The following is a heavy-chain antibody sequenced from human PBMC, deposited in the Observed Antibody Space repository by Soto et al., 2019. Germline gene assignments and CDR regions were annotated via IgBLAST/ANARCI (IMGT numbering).Heavy chain of an antibody. CDR3: ASSNWNEKADDAFGI. D-gene: IGHD1-1*01. CDR2: MNPNSGNT. CDR1: GYTLTSYD. Sequence: ASVKVSCTASGYTLTSYDINWVRQATGKGLEWMGWMNPNSGNTGYAQKFEGRVTMIRNTSRSTAYMEMSSLRSENTAVYHCASSNWNEKADDAFGIWGQAPMVIVS. J-gene: IGHJ3*02. V-gene: IGHV1-8*01.